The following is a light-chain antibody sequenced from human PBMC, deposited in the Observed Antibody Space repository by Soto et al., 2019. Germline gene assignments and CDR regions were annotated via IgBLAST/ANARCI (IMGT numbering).Light chain of an antibody. CDR1: QSVGGN. V-gene: IGKV3-15*01. CDR3: QQPLNWPLT. Sequence: EVVMTQSPATLSVSPGERATLSCRASQSVGGNLAGYQQKPGQAPRLLIYGASTRATGIPARFSGSGPGTGFTLSITSLQSEDFTVYFYQQPLNWPLTSGGGTKVQIK. J-gene: IGKJ4*01. CDR2: GAS.